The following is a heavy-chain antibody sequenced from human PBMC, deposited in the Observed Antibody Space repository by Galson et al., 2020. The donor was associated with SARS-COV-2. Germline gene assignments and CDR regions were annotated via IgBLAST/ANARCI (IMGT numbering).Heavy chain of an antibody. CDR1: GYSFTSYW. D-gene: IGHD3-10*01. CDR3: ARHRDRRDPVRGVYYFDY. V-gene: IGHV5-51*01. Sequence: GESLKLSCKGSGYSFTSYWIGWVRQMPGKGLEWMGIIYPGDSDTRYSPSFQGQVTISADKSISTAYLQWSSLKASDTTMYYCARHRDRRDPVRGVYYFDYWGQGTLVTVSS. J-gene: IGHJ4*02. CDR2: IYPGDSDT.